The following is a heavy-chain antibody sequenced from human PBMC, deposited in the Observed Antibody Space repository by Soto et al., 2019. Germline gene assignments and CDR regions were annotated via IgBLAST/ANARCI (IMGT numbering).Heavy chain of an antibody. CDR3: ARDIDNRDYYYGLDV. CDR2: ISNSGNTI. V-gene: IGHV3-48*03. D-gene: IGHD1-20*01. J-gene: IGHJ6*02. CDR1: GFVFKNYE. Sequence: LRLSCVASGFVFKNYEMNWVRQAPGKGLEWISYISNSGNTIYVADSMRGRFTISRDNAKNSLFLQMNSLRADDTAVYYCARDIDNRDYYYGLDVWGHGTTVTVYS.